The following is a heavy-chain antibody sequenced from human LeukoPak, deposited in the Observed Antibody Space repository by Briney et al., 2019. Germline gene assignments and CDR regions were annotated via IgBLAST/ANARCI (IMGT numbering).Heavy chain of an antibody. J-gene: IGHJ4*02. CDR3: ARDGGPADYDIWSAYYDY. Sequence: PGGSLRLSCAASGFTFSDSYMSWIRQAPGKGLEWVSYISGSGSTMYYADSVKGRFTIYRDNDKNSLSLQMNSLRAEDTAVYYCARDGGPADYDIWSAYYDYWGQGALVTVSS. D-gene: IGHD3-3*01. CDR1: GFTFSDSY. V-gene: IGHV3-11*04. CDR2: ISGSGSTM.